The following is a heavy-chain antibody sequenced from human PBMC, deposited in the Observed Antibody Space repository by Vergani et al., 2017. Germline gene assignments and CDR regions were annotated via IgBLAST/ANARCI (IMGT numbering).Heavy chain of an antibody. CDR1: GGSISSYY. D-gene: IGHD2-15*01. CDR2: TYYSGST. CDR3: ARGARGATGPGGGREPFNY. J-gene: IGHJ4*02. V-gene: IGHV4-59*01. Sequence: QVQLQESGPGLVKPSETLSLTCTVSGGSISSYYWSWIRQPPGKGLEWIGYTYYSGSTNNNPSLKSRGTISVDTSKNQFSLRLSSVTAAATAVYYCARGARGATGPGGGREPFNYGAQGTRLTVSS.